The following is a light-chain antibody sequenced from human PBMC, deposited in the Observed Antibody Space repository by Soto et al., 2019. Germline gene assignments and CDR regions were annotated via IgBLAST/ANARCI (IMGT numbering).Light chain of an antibody. V-gene: IGKV1-5*03. CDR1: QSINNW. CDR2: KAS. J-gene: IGKJ1*01. Sequence: DIQMTQSPSTLSASLGDRVTITCRASQSINNWLAWYQQKPGKAPKLFIFKASTLESGVPSRFSGSGSGTEFTLSISSLQPDDFATYFCQQYESFPRTFGQGTKVEIK. CDR3: QQYESFPRT.